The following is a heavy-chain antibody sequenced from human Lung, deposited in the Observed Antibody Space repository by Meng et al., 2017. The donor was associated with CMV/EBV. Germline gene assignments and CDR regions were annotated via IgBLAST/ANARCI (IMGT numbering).Heavy chain of an antibody. CDR3: ARLLKRARFPYDYLGMDV. CDR1: EFTFSDYY. Sequence: GGSXRLXCEASEFTFSDYYMSWIRQAPGRGLQCVSYISSSGRTTNYADSVQGRFTVSRDNAKNSLFLEMSSLRAEDTAVYYCARLLKRARFPYDYLGMDVWGLGTXVTCSS. V-gene: IGHV3-11*01. D-gene: IGHD1-26*01. J-gene: IGHJ6*02. CDR2: ISSSGRTT.